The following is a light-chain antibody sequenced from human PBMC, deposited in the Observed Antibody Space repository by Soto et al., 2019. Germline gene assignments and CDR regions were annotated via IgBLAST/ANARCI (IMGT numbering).Light chain of an antibody. CDR2: EVS. CDR3: SLYTTASSWV. J-gene: IGLJ3*02. CDR1: SSDVGAYRY. V-gene: IGLV2-14*01. Sequence: QSALTQPASVSGSPVQSITISCTGSSSDVGAYRYVSWFQQHPGRAPKLIIYEVSNRPSGVSDRFSGSKSGNTASLTISGLKAEDEADYHCSLYTTASSWVFGGGTKLPVL.